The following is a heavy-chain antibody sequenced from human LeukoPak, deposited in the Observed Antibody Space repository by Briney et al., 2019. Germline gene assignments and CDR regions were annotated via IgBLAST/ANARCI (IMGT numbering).Heavy chain of an antibody. Sequence: GGSLRLSCAASGFTFSSYSMNWVRQAPGKGLEWVSSISSSSSYIYYADSVKGRFTISRDNAKNSLYLQMNSLRAEDQAVDYCGRNLPYNYYGSGSYYTAIDYWGQGTLVTVSS. D-gene: IGHD3-10*01. CDR2: ISSSSSYI. CDR3: GRNLPYNYYGSGSYYTAIDY. CDR1: GFTFSSYS. J-gene: IGHJ4*02. V-gene: IGHV3-21*01.